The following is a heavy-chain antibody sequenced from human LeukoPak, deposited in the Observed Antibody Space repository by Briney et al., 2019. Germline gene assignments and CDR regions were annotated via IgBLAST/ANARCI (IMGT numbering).Heavy chain of an antibody. CDR3: AREWMGYSSSRHYYYYYMDV. Sequence: GGSLRLSCAASGFTFSSYSMNWVRQAPGKGLEWVSSISSSSSYIYYADSVKGRFTISRDNAKNSLYLQMNSLRAEDMAVYYCAREWMGYSSSRHYYYYYMDVWGKGTTVTVSS. V-gene: IGHV3-21*01. CDR2: ISSSSSYI. J-gene: IGHJ6*03. D-gene: IGHD6-13*01. CDR1: GFTFSSYS.